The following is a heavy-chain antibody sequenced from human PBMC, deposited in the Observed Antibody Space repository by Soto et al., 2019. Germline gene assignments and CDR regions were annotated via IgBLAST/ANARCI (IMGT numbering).Heavy chain of an antibody. J-gene: IGHJ5*02. CDR3: AKNLGSSWYWFDP. CDR1: GFTFSNYN. CDR2: ISSSSSFI. Sequence: PGGSLRLSCAASGFTFSNYNMNWVRQAPGKGLEWVSSISSSSSFIYYADSVKGRFTISRDNAKNSLHLQMNSLRVEDTAVYYCAKNLGSSWYWFDPWGQGTLVTVSS. D-gene: IGHD6-13*01. V-gene: IGHV3-21*01.